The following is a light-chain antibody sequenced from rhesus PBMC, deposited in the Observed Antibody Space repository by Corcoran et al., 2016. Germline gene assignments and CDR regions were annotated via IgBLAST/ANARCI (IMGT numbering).Light chain of an antibody. CDR3: QQYSSSPRT. J-gene: IGKJ1*01. V-gene: IGKV1-22*01. CDR1: QSISSW. CDR2: KAS. Sequence: DIQMTQSPSSLSASVGDTVTITCRASQSISSWLAWYQQKPGKAPKLLVYKASTLQRGVPSRFRGSGSGTDFTLTISSLQSEDFATYYGQQYSSSPRTFGKGTKVEIK.